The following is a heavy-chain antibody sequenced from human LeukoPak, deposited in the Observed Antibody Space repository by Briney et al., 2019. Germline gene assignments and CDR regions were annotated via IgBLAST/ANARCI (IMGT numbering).Heavy chain of an antibody. CDR3: ATGDSTSPFDY. V-gene: IGHV3-23*01. CDR2: IDSSGGNT. J-gene: IGHJ4*02. D-gene: IGHD2-2*01. Sequence: PGGSLRLSCVASGFTLSDYAMTWVRQAPGKGLEWVSGIDSSGGNTYHADSVKGRFTIARDNSKNTVYLQMNSLRAEDTALYYCATGDSTSPFDYWGQGTLVTVSS. CDR1: GFTLSDYA.